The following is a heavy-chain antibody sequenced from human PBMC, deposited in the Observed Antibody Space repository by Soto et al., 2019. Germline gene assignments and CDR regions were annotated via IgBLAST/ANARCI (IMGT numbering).Heavy chain of an antibody. V-gene: IGHV1-18*01. Sequence: QVQLLQSGAEVKKPGASVKVSCKTSGYTFTSYHISWVRQAPGQGLERMGWISAYNTNTNYAQKFQGRVTMTTDTLTSTAYMELRSLRSDDTAVYYCARDTPPTDYWGQGTLVTVSS. CDR1: GYTFTSYH. CDR3: ARDTPPTDY. CDR2: ISAYNTNT. J-gene: IGHJ4*02.